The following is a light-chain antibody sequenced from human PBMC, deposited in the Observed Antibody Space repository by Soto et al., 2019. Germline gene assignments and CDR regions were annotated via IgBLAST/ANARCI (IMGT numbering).Light chain of an antibody. CDR1: SSDVGGYNY. CDR2: EVS. V-gene: IGLV2-14*01. CDR3: SSYTSSSTLG. J-gene: IGLJ3*02. Sequence: QSALTQPASVSGFPGQSITISCTGTSSDVGGYNYVSWYQQHPGKAPKLMIYEVSNRPSGVSNRFSGSKSGNTASLTISGLQAEDEADYYCSSYTSSSTLGFGGGTKVTVL.